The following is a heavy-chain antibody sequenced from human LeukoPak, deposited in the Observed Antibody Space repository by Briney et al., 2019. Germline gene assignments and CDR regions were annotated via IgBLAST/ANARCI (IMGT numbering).Heavy chain of an antibody. V-gene: IGHV3-74*01. J-gene: IGHJ4*02. CDR2: INSDGSST. CDR3: ARGAGYSSSSDY. D-gene: IGHD6-6*01. Sequence: PGGSLRLSCAASGFTFSSYWMHWVRQAPGKGLVWVSHINSDGSSTSYADSVRGRFTISRDNAKNTLYLQMNSLRAEDTAVYYCARGAGYSSSSDYWGQGTPVTVSS. CDR1: GFTFSSYW.